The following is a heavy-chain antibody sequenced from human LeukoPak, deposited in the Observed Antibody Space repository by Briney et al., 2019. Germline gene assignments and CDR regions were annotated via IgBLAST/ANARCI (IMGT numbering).Heavy chain of an antibody. CDR3: ARGLQRYDAFDI. Sequence: PSEALSLTCTVSGGSISSYYWSWIRQPPGKGLEWIGYIYYSGSTNYNPSLKSRVTISVDTSKNQFSLKLSSVTAADTAVYYCARGLQRYDAFDIWGQGTMVTVSS. CDR1: GGSISSYY. D-gene: IGHD5-24*01. V-gene: IGHV4-59*01. J-gene: IGHJ3*02. CDR2: IYYSGST.